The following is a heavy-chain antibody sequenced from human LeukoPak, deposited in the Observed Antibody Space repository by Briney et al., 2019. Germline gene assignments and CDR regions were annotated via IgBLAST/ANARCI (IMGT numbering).Heavy chain of an antibody. J-gene: IGHJ5*02. CDR1: GDSVSSNSAA. V-gene: IGHV6-1*01. CDR3: ARERDYDILTGYYSAFWFDP. CDR2: TYYRSKWYN. Sequence: SQTLSLTCAISGDSVSSNSAAWNWIRQSPSRGLEWLGRTYYRSKWYNDYAVSAKSRITINPDTSKNQFSLQLNSVTPEDTAVYYCARERDYDILTGYYSAFWFDPWGQGTLVTVSS. D-gene: IGHD3-9*01.